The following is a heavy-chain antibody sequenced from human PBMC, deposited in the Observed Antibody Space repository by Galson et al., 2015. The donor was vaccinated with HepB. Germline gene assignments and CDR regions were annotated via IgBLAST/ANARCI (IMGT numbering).Heavy chain of an antibody. Sequence: QSGAEVKKPGESLKISCKGSGYSFTSYWIGWVRQMPGKGLEWMGIIYPGDSDTRYSPSFQGQVTISADKSISTAYLQWSSLKASGTAMYYCARPLGGSYPAHAFDIWGQGTMVTVSS. V-gene: IGHV5-51*01. J-gene: IGHJ3*02. CDR1: GYSFTSYW. CDR2: IYPGDSDT. CDR3: ARPLGGSYPAHAFDI. D-gene: IGHD1-26*01.